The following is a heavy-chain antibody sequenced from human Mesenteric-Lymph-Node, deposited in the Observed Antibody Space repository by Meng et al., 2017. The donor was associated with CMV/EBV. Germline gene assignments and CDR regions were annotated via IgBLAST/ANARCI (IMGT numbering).Heavy chain of an antibody. CDR3: ARGDEAFGI. V-gene: IGHV1-69*17. Sequence: VKVSCKTSGGTFSSEAISWVRQAPGQGLEWMGGIIPTVGVTEYAQKFQGRITVSADKSTYTVYMELNSLRSDDTAVYYCARGDEAFGIWGQGTMVTVSS. CDR2: IIPTVGVT. CDR1: GGTFSSEA. J-gene: IGHJ3*02.